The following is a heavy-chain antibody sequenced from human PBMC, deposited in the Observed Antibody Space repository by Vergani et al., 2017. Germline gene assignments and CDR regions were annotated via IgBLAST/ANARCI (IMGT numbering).Heavy chain of an antibody. CDR1: RGTFSSYA. V-gene: IGHV1-69*01. J-gene: IGHJ5*02. CDR3: AGSTGTTRIFFWFDP. CDR2: IIPIFGTA. Sequence: QVQLVQSGAEVKKPGSSVKVSCKASRGTFSSYAICWVRQAPAQGLDWFGVIIPIFGTANYVQKFQGRVTITADESTSTAYMELSSLRSEDTAVYYCAGSTGTTRIFFWFDPWGQGILVTVSS. D-gene: IGHD2/OR15-2a*01.